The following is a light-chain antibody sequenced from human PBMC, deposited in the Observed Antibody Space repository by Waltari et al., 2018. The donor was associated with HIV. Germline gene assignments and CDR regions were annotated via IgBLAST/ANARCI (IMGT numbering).Light chain of an antibody. CDR3: QSYDGDNHEI. J-gene: IGLJ2*01. V-gene: IGLV6-57*04. CDR2: DVN. CDR1: RGSIASNY. Sequence: NFMLTQPHSVSESPGKTVTISCTRSRGSIASNYVQWYQQHPSSAPTTVIYDVNQRPPGVPVLFSGSIDSSSNSASLTISGLKTEDEADYHCQSYDGDNHEIFGGGTKLTVL.